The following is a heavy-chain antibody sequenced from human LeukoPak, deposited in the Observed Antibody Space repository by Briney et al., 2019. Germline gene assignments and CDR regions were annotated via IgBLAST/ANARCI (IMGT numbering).Heavy chain of an antibody. CDR1: GFTFSSYS. J-gene: IGHJ3*02. CDR2: ISYSSSYI. CDR3: ARDRLERRGAFDI. V-gene: IGHV3-21*01. D-gene: IGHD1-1*01. Sequence: GALRLSCAASGFTFSSYSMNWVRQAPGKGLEWVSSISYSSSYIYSADSVKGRFTISRDNAKNSLYLQMNSLRAEDTAVYYCARDRLERRGAFDIWGQGTMVTVSS.